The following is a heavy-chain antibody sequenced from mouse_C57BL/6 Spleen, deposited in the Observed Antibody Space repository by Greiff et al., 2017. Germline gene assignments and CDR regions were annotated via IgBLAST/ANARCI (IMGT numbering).Heavy chain of an antibody. D-gene: IGHD1-1*01. Sequence: QVQLQQSGAELVRPGTSVKMSCKAPGYTFTNYWIGWAKQRPGHGLEWIGDIYPGGGYTNYNEKFKGKATLTADKSSSTAYMQFSSLTSEDSAIYYCARRYGSSYDYYAMDYWGQGTSVTVSS. CDR3: ARRYGSSYDYYAMDY. CDR2: IYPGGGYT. J-gene: IGHJ4*01. V-gene: IGHV1-63*01. CDR1: GYTFTNYW.